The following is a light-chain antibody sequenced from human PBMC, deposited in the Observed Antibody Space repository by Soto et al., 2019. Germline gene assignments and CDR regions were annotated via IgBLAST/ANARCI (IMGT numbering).Light chain of an antibody. V-gene: IGKV3-11*01. CDR1: ESVSSY. J-gene: IGKJ2*01. CDR3: QQRSNWPPVYT. Sequence: IVLTQSPATLSLYPGERATLSCRASESVSSYLAWYQQKPGQAPRLLIYDASNRATGIPARFSGSGSGTDFTLTISILEPEDFAVYYCQQRSNWPPVYTFGQGTKLEIK. CDR2: DAS.